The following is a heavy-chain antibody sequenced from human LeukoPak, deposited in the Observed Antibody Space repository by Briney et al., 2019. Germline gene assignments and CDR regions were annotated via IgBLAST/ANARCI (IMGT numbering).Heavy chain of an antibody. J-gene: IGHJ4*02. CDR2: IKPDGSEK. V-gene: IGHV3-7*01. CDR3: ASEYY. Sequence: GGSLRLSCAASGFTFSSDWMRWVRQAPGKGLEWVASIKPDGSEKYYVDSVKGRFTISTYNAKNSLFLQMNSLSADDTAVYYCASEYYWGQGTLVTVAS. CDR1: GFTFSSDW.